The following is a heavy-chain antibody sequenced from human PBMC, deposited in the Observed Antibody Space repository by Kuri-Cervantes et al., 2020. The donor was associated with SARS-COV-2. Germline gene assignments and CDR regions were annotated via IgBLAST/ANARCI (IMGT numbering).Heavy chain of an antibody. V-gene: IGHV3-21*01. Sequence: GESLKISCAASGFTFSSYSMNWVRQAPGKGLEWVSSISSSSSYIYYADSVKGRFTISRDNAKNSLYLQMNSLRAEDTAVYYCARDYGSYRTVAFDYWGQGTLVTVSS. CDR2: ISSSSSYI. CDR1: GFTFSSYS. CDR3: ARDYGSYRTVAFDY. J-gene: IGHJ4*02. D-gene: IGHD1-26*01.